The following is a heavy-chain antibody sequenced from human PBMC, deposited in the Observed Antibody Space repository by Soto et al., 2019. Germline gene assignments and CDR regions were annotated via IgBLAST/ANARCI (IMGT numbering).Heavy chain of an antibody. V-gene: IGHV3-30*18. CDR1: GFTFSSYG. Sequence: GGSLRLSCAASGFTFSSYGMHWVRQAPGKGLEWVAVISYDGSNKYYADSVKGRFTISRDNSKNTLYLQMNSLGAEDTAVYYCAKDRVPDTAMDLYYYYGMDVWGQGTTVTVSS. D-gene: IGHD5-18*01. CDR3: AKDRVPDTAMDLYYYYGMDV. CDR2: ISYDGSNK. J-gene: IGHJ6*02.